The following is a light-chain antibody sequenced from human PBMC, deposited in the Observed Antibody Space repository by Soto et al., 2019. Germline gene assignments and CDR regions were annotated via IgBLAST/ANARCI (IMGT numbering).Light chain of an antibody. CDR1: QSVSSNY. V-gene: IGKV3-20*01. J-gene: IGKJ5*01. CDR3: QQYGRSPPLT. CDR2: GTS. Sequence: ETVLTQFPGTLSLSPGERATLSCRASQSVSSNYLAWYQQKPGQAPRLVIHGTSTRATGIPDRFSGSGSETDFTLTISRLEPEDFAVYYCQQYGRSPPLTFGQGTRLEIK.